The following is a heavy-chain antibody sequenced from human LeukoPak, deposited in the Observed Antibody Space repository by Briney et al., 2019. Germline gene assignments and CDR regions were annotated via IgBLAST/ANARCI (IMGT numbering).Heavy chain of an antibody. D-gene: IGHD5-12*01. Sequence: SSETLSLTCTVSGGSISSYYWSWIRQPPGKGLEWIGYIYYSGSTNYNPSLKSRVTISVDTSKNQFSLKLCSVTAADTAVYYCARGRGYVTSIGFDYWGQGTLVTVSS. CDR2: IYYSGST. CDR1: GGSISSYY. CDR3: ARGRGYVTSIGFDY. V-gene: IGHV4-59*01. J-gene: IGHJ4*02.